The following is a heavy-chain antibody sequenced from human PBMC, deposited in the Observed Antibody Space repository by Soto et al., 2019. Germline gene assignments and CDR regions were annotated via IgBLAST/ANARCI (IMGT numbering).Heavy chain of an antibody. CDR1: GDSISSNHW. D-gene: IGHD3-3*01. CDR3: ARDLANYDFWSGPDY. Sequence: PSETLSLTCAVSGDSISSNHWWNWVRQPPGKGLEWVGEIWPSGDTNYSPSLEGRVTVSLDKSQNQFSLRLTSVTAADTAVYYCARDLANYDFWSGPDYWGQGTLVTVSS. CDR2: IWPSGDT. V-gene: IGHV4-4*02. J-gene: IGHJ4*02.